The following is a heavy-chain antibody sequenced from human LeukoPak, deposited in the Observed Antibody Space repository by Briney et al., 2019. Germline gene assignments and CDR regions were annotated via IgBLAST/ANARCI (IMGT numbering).Heavy chain of an antibody. CDR1: GFTVSSNY. D-gene: IGHD1-26*01. CDR3: ARRRDLYSGSYYPFDY. Sequence: GGSLRLSCAASGFTVSSNYMSWVRQAPGKGLEWVSVTYSNGRTYYADSVKGRFTISRDISKNTLYLQMNSLRAEDTAVYYCARRRDLYSGSYYPFDYWGQGTLVTVSS. J-gene: IGHJ4*02. CDR2: TYSNGRT. V-gene: IGHV3-53*01.